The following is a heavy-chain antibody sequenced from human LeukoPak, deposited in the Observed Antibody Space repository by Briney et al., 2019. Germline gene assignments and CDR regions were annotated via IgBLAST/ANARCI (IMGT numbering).Heavy chain of an antibody. CDR2: IYYSGST. Sequence: SETLSLTCTVSGGSISSYYWSWIRQPPGKGLEWIGYIYYSGSTNYNPSLKSRVTISVDTSKNQFSLKLSSVTAADTAVYYCASSRDGYNSFDYWGQGTLVTVSS. J-gene: IGHJ4*02. CDR3: ASSRDGYNSFDY. CDR1: GGSISSYY. V-gene: IGHV4-59*01. D-gene: IGHD5-12*01.